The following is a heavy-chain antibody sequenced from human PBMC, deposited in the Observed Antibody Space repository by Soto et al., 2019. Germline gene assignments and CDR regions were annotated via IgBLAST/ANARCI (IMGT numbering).Heavy chain of an antibody. D-gene: IGHD3-9*01. CDR3: ARRDWSGSTSHFYFDY. CDR2: IYHSGST. CDR1: GGSIISSNW. Sequence: QVQLQESGPGLVQPSGTLSLTCAVSGGSIISSNWWNWVRQPPGEGLEWIGEIYHSGSTYYKPSLKSRVAMSVDTSKNQFSLKLTSATAADTAVYYCARRDWSGSTSHFYFDYWGQGVLVTVSS. V-gene: IGHV4-4*02. J-gene: IGHJ4*02.